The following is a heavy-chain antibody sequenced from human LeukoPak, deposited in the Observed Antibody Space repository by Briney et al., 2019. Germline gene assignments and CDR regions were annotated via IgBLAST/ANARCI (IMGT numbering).Heavy chain of an antibody. Sequence: ASVKVSCKASGYTFTSYYMHWVRQAPGQGLEWMGIINHSGGSTSYAQKFQGRVTMTRDTSTSTVYMELSSLRSEDTAVYYCARDPRSTSSYYYYMDVWGKGTTVTVPS. CDR2: INHSGGST. V-gene: IGHV1-46*01. J-gene: IGHJ6*03. CDR1: GYTFTSYY. CDR3: ARDPRSTSSYYYYMDV. D-gene: IGHD2-2*01.